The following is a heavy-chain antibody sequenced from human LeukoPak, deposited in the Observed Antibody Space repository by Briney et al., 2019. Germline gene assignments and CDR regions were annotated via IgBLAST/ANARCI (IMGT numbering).Heavy chain of an antibody. D-gene: IGHD3-10*01. Sequence: SETLSLTCAVYGGSFSGYYWSWIRQPPGKGLEWIGEINHSGSTNYNPSLKSRITISVDTSKNQFSLKLSSVTAADTAVYYCARLPDYYSRHGAPGWGQGTLVTVSS. CDR3: ARLPDYYSRHGAPG. V-gene: IGHV4-34*01. J-gene: IGHJ4*02. CDR1: GGSFSGYY. CDR2: INHSGST.